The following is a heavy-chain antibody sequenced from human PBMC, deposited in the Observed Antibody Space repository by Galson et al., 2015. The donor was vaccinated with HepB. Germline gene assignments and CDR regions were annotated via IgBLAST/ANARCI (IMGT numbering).Heavy chain of an antibody. D-gene: IGHD3-3*01. CDR2: ISGSGGST. V-gene: IGHV3-23*01. J-gene: IGHJ6*03. Sequence: SLRLSCAASGFTFSSYAMSWVRQAPGKGLEWVSAISGSGGSTYYADSVKGRFTISRDNSKNTLYLQMNSLRAEDTAVYYCAKGLHREPDPTIFGVVIASVHMDVWGKGTTVTVSS. CDR1: GFTFSSYA. CDR3: AKGLHREPDPTIFGVVIASVHMDV.